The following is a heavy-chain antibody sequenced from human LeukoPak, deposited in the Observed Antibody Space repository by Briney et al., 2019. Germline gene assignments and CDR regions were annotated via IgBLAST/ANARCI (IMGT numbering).Heavy chain of an antibody. Sequence: SETLSLTCTVSGDSISNSYFYWGWIRQPPGKGLEWIGTINYSGSTYYSPSLRSRVTISVDTSKHQFSLKLNSVTAADTAVYYCGRRVVVAATFDYWGQGTLVTVSS. CDR3: GRRVVVAATFDY. CDR2: INYSGST. CDR1: GDSISNSYFY. V-gene: IGHV4-39*01. J-gene: IGHJ4*02. D-gene: IGHD2-15*01.